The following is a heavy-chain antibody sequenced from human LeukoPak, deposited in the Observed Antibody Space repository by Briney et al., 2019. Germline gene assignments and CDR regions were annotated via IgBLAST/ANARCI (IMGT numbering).Heavy chain of an antibody. Sequence: ASVKVSCKVSGYTLTELSMHWVRQAPRKGLEWMGGFDPEDGETIYAQKFQGRVTMTEDTSTDTAYMELSSLRSEDTAVYYCAAHRELLRYFDWSYWGQGTLVTVSS. V-gene: IGHV1-24*01. J-gene: IGHJ4*02. CDR3: AAHRELLRYFDWSY. CDR2: FDPEDGET. CDR1: GYTLTELS. D-gene: IGHD3-9*01.